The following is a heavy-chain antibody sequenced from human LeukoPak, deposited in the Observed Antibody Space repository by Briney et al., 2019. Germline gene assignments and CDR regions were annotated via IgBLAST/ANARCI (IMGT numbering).Heavy chain of an antibody. CDR1: GGTLSSYA. CDR2: IIPIFGTA. CDR3: ASSAGGTSYSSSWYSYYYYGMDV. Sequence: ASVKVSCKASGGTLSSYAISWVRQAPGQGLEWMGGIIPIFGTANYAQKFHGRVTITADESTSTAYMELSSLRSEDTAVYYCASSAGGTSYSSSWYSYYYYGMDVWGQGTTVTVSS. V-gene: IGHV1-69*13. D-gene: IGHD6-13*01. J-gene: IGHJ6*02.